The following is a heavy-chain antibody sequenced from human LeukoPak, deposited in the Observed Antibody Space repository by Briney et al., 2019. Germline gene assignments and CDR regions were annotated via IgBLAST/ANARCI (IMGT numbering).Heavy chain of an antibody. CDR3: ARLDRYSSGFDY. CDR1: GYTFTGNY. D-gene: IGHD6-6*01. Sequence: GASVKVSCKASGYTFTGNYIHWVRQAPGQRLEWVGWFNPNTGGANYAQRFQGRVAMTRDTSINTAYMELSRLRSDDTAVYYCARLDRYSSGFDYWGQGTLVTVS. V-gene: IGHV1-2*02. CDR2: FNPNTGGA. J-gene: IGHJ4*02.